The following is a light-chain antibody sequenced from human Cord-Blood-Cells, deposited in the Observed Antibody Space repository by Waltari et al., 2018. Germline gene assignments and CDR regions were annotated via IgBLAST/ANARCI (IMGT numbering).Light chain of an antibody. CDR3: QQRSNWPPIT. CDR1: QSVSSY. J-gene: IGKJ5*01. V-gene: IGKV3-11*01. Sequence: EIVLTQSPATLSLSPGARATPSCRASQSVSSYLAWYQQKPGQAPRLLIYDASNRATGIPARFSGSGSGTDFTLTISSLEPEDFAVYYCQQRSNWPPITFGQGTRLEIK. CDR2: DAS.